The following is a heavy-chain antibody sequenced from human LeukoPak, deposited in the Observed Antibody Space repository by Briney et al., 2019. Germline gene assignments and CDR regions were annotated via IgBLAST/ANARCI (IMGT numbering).Heavy chain of an antibody. D-gene: IGHD1-26*01. CDR1: GFTFRTYW. CDR2: INEDGSIT. CDR3: GRDLGGRSGL. V-gene: IGHV3-74*01. Sequence: GSLRLSFAVSGFTFRTYWIHWVRQVPGKGLVWVSRINEDGSITNYADSGTGRFRISRDNAENTLYLQMNSLRAEDTAVYYCGRDLGGRSGLWGQGTLVTVSS. J-gene: IGHJ4*02.